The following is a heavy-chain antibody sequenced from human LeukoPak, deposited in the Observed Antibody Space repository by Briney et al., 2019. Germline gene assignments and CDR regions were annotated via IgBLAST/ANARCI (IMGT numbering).Heavy chain of an antibody. CDR1: GYTFTSYD. Sequence: ASVKVSCKASGYTFTSYDINWVRQATGQGLEWMGWMNPNSGNTGYAQRFQGRVTMTRDTSISTAYMELSRLRSDDTAVYYCARTRDGSSFDYWGQGTLVTVSS. D-gene: IGHD5-24*01. J-gene: IGHJ4*02. V-gene: IGHV1-8*01. CDR2: MNPNSGNT. CDR3: ARTRDGSSFDY.